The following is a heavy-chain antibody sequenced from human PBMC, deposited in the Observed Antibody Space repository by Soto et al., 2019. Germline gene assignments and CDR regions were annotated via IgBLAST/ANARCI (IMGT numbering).Heavy chain of an antibody. CDR3: AKALGLYCGGDCFDAFDV. Sequence: EVQLLESGGGLVQPGGSLRLSCAASGLTFNSYAMTWVRQAPGRGLEWVSGVDGSGFTSYHADSVKGRFTISRDNSKNTLYLQMNGLRAEDTAVYYCAKALGLYCGGDCFDAFDVGGQGAMVSVSS. V-gene: IGHV3-23*01. CDR2: VDGSGFTS. D-gene: IGHD2-21*02. J-gene: IGHJ3*01. CDR1: GLTFNSYA.